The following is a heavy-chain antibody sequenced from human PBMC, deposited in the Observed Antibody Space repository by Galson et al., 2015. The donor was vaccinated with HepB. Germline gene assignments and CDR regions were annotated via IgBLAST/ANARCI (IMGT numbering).Heavy chain of an antibody. J-gene: IGHJ3*02. CDR2: IYYSGST. Sequence: TLSLTCTVSGGSISSGGYYWSWIRQHPGKGLEWIGYIYYSGSTYYNPSLRSRVTISVDTSKNQFSLKLSSVTAADTAVYYCAREGGGRYCSGGSCYGAFDIWGQGTMVTVSS. CDR1: GGSISSGGYY. CDR3: AREGGGRYCSGGSCYGAFDI. V-gene: IGHV4-31*03. D-gene: IGHD2-15*01.